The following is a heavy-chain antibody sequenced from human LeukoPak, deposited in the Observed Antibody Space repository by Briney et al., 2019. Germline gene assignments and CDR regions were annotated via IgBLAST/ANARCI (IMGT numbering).Heavy chain of an antibody. J-gene: IGHJ4*02. V-gene: IGHV3-23*01. CDR3: AKGGLYYYDSSGYYYATSFDY. Sequence: PGGSLRLSCAASGFTFSSYAMSWVRQAPGKGLEWVSAISGSGGSTYYADSVKGRFTISRDNSKNTLYLQMNSLRAEDTAVYYCAKGGLYYYDSSGYYYATSFDYWGQGTLVTVSS. CDR1: GFTFSSYA. D-gene: IGHD3-22*01. CDR2: ISGSGGST.